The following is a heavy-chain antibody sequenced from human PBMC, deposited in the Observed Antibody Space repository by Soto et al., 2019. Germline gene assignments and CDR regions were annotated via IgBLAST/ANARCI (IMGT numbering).Heavy chain of an antibody. CDR2: IYATGTT. CDR1: GASINGFY. V-gene: IGHV4-4*07. J-gene: IGHJ5*02. Sequence: PSETLSLTCTVSGASINGFYWSWIRKSAGKGLEWIGRIYATGTTDYNPSLKSRVMMSVDTSKKQFSLKLRSVTAADTAVYYCVRDGTKTLRDWFDPWGQGISVTVSS. D-gene: IGHD1-1*01. CDR3: VRDGTKTLRDWFDP.